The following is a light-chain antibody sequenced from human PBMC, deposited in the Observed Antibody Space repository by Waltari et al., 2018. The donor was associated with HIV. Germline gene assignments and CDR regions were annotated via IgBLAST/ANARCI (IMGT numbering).Light chain of an antibody. CDR3: SSYTSSSTYV. CDR2: DIS. CDR1: TSDVGGYRY. J-gene: IGLJ1*01. Sequence: QSALTQPASVSGSPGQSITISCTGTTSDVGGYRYVSWYQQHPGKAPKLWIYDISNRPSGVSNRFSGSKSGNTASLTISGLQAEDEADYYCSSYTSSSTYVFGTGTKVTVL. V-gene: IGLV2-14*03.